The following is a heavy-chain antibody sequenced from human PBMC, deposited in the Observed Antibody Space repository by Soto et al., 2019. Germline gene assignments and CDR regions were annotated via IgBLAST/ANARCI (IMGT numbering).Heavy chain of an antibody. D-gene: IGHD2-15*01. CDR2: ISYEGSNK. V-gene: IGHV3-30-3*01. Sequence: QVQLVESGGGVVQPGRSLRLSCAASGFTFSSYAMHWVRQAPGKGLAWVAVISYEGSNKYYADSVKGRLTISRDNSKNTLYLQMNSLIAEDTAVYYCARDGGGNSSTYYIDYWGQGTLVTVSS. CDR3: ARDGGGNSSTYYIDY. J-gene: IGHJ4*02. CDR1: GFTFSSYA.